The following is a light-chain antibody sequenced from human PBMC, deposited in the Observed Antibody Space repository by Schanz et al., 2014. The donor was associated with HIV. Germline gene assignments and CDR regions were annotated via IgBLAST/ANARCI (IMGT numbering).Light chain of an antibody. V-gene: IGKV1-5*03. CDR1: QTIGRL. CDR2: QAS. Sequence: IQMTQSPSTVSASVGDRVTITCRASQTIGRLMAWYQQKPGRAPILLIYQASSLATGVPSRFSVSGSGTEFTLTISGLQPDDFATYYCQQCVTYPYTFGQGTKLDIK. J-gene: IGKJ2*01. CDR3: QQCVTYPYT.